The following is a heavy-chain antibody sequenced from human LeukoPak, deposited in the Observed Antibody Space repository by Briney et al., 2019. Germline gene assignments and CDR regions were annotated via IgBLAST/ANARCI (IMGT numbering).Heavy chain of an antibody. CDR3: ARVGTYGSSKSGVDV. CDR1: GGSISSYY. Sequence: SETLSLTCTVSGGSISSYYWSWIRQPAGKGLEWIGRIYTSGSINYNPSLKSRVTMSVDTSKNQFSLKLSSVTAADLAVYYCARVGTYGSSKSGVDVWGKGTTVTVSS. J-gene: IGHJ6*04. D-gene: IGHD4-17*01. CDR2: IYTSGSI. V-gene: IGHV4-4*07.